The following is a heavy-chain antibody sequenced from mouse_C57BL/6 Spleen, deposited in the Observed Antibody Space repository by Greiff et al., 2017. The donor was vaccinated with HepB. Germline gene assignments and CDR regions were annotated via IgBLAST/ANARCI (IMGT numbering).Heavy chain of an antibody. J-gene: IGHJ3*01. D-gene: IGHD1-1*01. Sequence: EVHLVESGGGLVKPGGSLKLSCAASGSTFSDYGMHWVRQAPEKGLEWVAYISSGSSTIYYADTVKGRFTISRDNAKNTLFLQMTSLRSEDTAMYYCARPYYYGTWFAYWGQGTLVTVSA. CDR1: GSTFSDYG. CDR3: ARPYYYGTWFAY. CDR2: ISSGSSTI. V-gene: IGHV5-17*01.